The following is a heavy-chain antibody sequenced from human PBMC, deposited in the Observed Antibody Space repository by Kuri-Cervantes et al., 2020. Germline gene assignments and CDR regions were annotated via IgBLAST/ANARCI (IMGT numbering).Heavy chain of an antibody. CDR1: GGSFSGYY. CDR3: AKAGYSSGWYSKAFDI. Sequence: SETLSLTCAVYGGSFSGYYWSWIRQPPGKGLEWIGEINHSGSTNYNPSLKSRVTISVDTSKNQFSLKLSSVTAADTAVYYCAKAGYSSGWYSKAFDIWGQGTTVTVSS. CDR2: INHSGST. J-gene: IGHJ3*02. V-gene: IGHV4-34*01. D-gene: IGHD6-19*01.